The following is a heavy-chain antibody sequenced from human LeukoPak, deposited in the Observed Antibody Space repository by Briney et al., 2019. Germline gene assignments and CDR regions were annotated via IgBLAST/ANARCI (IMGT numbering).Heavy chain of an antibody. D-gene: IGHD5-24*01. J-gene: IGHJ4*02. CDR1: GGSFSADY. CDR3: ASVEMATILN. V-gene: IGHV4-34*01. Sequence: SETLSLTCAVYGGSFSADYWSWILQPPGKGLECIGKINLSGSTNYSPSLTSRVTISVDTSKNQFSLKLSSVTAADTAVYYCASVEMATILNWGQGTLVTVSS. CDR2: INLSGST.